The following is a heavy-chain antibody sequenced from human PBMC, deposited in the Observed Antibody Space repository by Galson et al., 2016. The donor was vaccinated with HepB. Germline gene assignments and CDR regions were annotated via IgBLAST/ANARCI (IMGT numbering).Heavy chain of an antibody. J-gene: IGHJ4*02. D-gene: IGHD1-20*01. V-gene: IGHV3-53*01. CDR2: IYSGGAT. CDR3: ARGYLYNYRRIDY. CDR1: GFSVNNKF. Sequence: SLRLSCAASGFSVNNKFMTWVRQAPGKGLERVSLIYSGGATYYADTVKGRFTISRDNSNNTLYLQVHSLRAEDTSIYYCARGYLYNYRRIDYWGQGTLVAVSS.